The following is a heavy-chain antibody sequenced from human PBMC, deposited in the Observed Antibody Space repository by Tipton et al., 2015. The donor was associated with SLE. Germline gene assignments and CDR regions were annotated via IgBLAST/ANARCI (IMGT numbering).Heavy chain of an antibody. CDR3: ARAGANGGHYYIGGY. D-gene: IGHD2-8*01. Sequence: SLRLPCAASGFTFSDYWMTWVRPAPRKGLEWVANIKDDGSGKYYVDSVKGRFTISRDNSKNSLYLQMNSLRAEDTAVYYCARAGANGGHYYIGGYWGQGTLVTVSS. J-gene: IGHJ4*02. CDR1: GFTFSDYW. V-gene: IGHV3-7*03. CDR2: IKDDGSGK.